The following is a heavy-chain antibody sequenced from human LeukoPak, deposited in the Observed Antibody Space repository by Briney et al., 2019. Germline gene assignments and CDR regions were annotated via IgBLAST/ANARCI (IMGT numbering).Heavy chain of an antibody. CDR3: AKDPPFLVGVSGL. J-gene: IGHJ4*02. Sequence: PGGSLRLSCAASKFTFSTYGMSWVRQSPGKGLEWVSGISNSGTSTYYADAVKGRFTISRDNSKNMLFLEMNSLRTEDTAVYYCAKDPPFLVGVSGLWGQGTLVSVSS. V-gene: IGHV3-23*01. D-gene: IGHD1-26*01. CDR2: ISNSGTST. CDR1: KFTFSTYG.